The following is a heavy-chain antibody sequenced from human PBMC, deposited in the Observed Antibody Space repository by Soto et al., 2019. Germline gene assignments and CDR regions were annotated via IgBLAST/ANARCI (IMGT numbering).Heavy chain of an antibody. D-gene: IGHD6-13*01. CDR1: GFTFSSYG. J-gene: IGHJ4*02. Sequence: PGGSLRLSCAASGFTFSSYGMHWVRQAPGKGLEWVAVIWYDGSNKYYADSVKGRFTISRDNSKNTLYLQMNSLRAEDTAVYYCARKSGSSWSHPFDYWGQGTLVTVSS. V-gene: IGHV3-33*01. CDR2: IWYDGSNK. CDR3: ARKSGSSWSHPFDY.